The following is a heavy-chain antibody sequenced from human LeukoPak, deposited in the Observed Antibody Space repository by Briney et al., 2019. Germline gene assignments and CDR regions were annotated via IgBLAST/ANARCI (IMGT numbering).Heavy chain of an antibody. CDR2: IYSGGST. J-gene: IGHJ6*02. D-gene: IGHD3-10*01. V-gene: IGHV3-66*01. CDR1: GFTVSSNY. Sequence: GGSLRLSCAASGFTVSSNYMSWVRQPPGKGLEWVSVIYSGGSTYYADSVKGRFTISRDNSKNTLYLQMNSLRAEDTAVYYCARGPLTMVRGVIITNDYYYGMDVWGQGTTVTVSS. CDR3: ARGPLTMVRGVIITNDYYYGMDV.